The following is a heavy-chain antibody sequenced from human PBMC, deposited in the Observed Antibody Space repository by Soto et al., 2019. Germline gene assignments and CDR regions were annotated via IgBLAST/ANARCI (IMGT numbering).Heavy chain of an antibody. CDR2: ISYDGSNK. J-gene: IGHJ3*02. CDR1: GFTFSSYG. CDR3: AKDLWIVVVTINAFDI. Sequence: GSLRLSCAASGFTFSSYGMHWVRQAPGKGLEWVAVISYDGSNKYYADSVKGRFTISRDNSKNTLYLQMNSLRAEDTAVYYCAKDLWIVVVTINAFDIWGQGTMVTVSS. D-gene: IGHD2-21*02. V-gene: IGHV3-30*18.